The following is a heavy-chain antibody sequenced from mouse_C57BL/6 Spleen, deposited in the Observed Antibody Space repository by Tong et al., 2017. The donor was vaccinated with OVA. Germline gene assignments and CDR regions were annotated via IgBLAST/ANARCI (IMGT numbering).Heavy chain of an antibody. D-gene: IGHD2-4*01. J-gene: IGHJ3*01. Sequence: EVQLQQSGAELVKPGASVKLSCTASGFNIKDTYMHWVKQRPEQGLEWIGWIDPENGNTIYDPKFQGKASITADTSSNTAYLQLSSLTSEDTAVYYCARSGLRHVWAYWGQGTLVTVSA. CDR3: ARSGLRHVWAY. CDR2: IDPENGNT. CDR1: GFNIKDTY. V-gene: IGHV14-3*02.